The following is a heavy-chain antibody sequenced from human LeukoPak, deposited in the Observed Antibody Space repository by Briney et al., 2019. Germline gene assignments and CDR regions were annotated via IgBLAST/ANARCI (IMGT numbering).Heavy chain of an antibody. CDR1: GFTFSSYA. J-gene: IGHJ4*02. D-gene: IGHD6-19*01. V-gene: IGHV3-30-3*01. CDR3: ARDALLGSSGRLELDY. CDR2: ISYDGSNK. Sequence: GGSLRLSCAASGFTFSSYAMHWVRQAPGKGLEWVAVISYDGSNKYYADSVKGRFTISRDNSKNTLYLQMNSLRAEDTAVYYCARDALLGSSGRLELDYWGQGTLVTVSS.